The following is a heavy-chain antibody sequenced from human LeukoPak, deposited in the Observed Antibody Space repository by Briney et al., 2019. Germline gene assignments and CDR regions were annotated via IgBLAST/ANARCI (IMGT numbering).Heavy chain of an antibody. Sequence: SQTLSLTCAISGDSVSSNSAAWNWIRQSPSRGLEWLGRTYYRSKWYNDYAVSVKSRITINPDTSKNQFSLQLNSVTPEDTAVYYCARENVPPTYYYGSGSYYLLDYWGQGTLVTVSS. D-gene: IGHD3-10*01. CDR1: GDSVSSNSAA. CDR3: ARENVPPTYYYGSGSYYLLDY. CDR2: TYYRSKWYN. J-gene: IGHJ4*02. V-gene: IGHV6-1*01.